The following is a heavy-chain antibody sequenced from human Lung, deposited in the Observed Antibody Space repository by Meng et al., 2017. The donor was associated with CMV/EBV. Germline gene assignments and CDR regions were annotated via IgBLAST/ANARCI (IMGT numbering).Heavy chain of an antibody. Sequence: QGQVVQSGAEGKKPGASVKVSCKASGYTLTSYAMHWVRQAPGQRLEWMGWINAGNGNTKYSQRFQGRVTITRDTSASTAYMELSSLRSEDTTVYYCARAGYDSSGYYPQPFDYWGQGTLVTVSS. J-gene: IGHJ4*02. V-gene: IGHV1-3*01. CDR3: ARAGYDSSGYYPQPFDY. CDR1: GYTLTSYA. D-gene: IGHD3-22*01. CDR2: INAGNGNT.